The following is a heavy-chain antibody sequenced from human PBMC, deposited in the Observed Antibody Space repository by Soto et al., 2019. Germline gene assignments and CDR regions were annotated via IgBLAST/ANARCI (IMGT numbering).Heavy chain of an antibody. D-gene: IGHD3-22*01. CDR1: GGTFSTYT. Sequence: QVQLVQSGAEVKKPGSSVKVSCKASGGTFSTYTITWVRQAPGQGLEWMGRIIPIMGIINYAQKFQGRVTLNADNFTGTASMVLTSLRADDTAVYYSAGDPDSHYNDSHASSYPWGQGTLVTVSS. J-gene: IGHJ5*02. V-gene: IGHV1-69*08. CDR2: IIPIMGII. CDR3: AGDPDSHYNDSHASSYP.